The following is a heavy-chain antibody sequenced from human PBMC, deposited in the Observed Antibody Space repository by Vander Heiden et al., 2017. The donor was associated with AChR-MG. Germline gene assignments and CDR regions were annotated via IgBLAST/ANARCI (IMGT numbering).Heavy chain of an antibody. CDR1: GYTFTSYG. CDR2: NSAYNGNT. J-gene: IGHJ6*02. V-gene: IGHV1-18*01. CDR3: AREYYGSGSFLGYYYYGMDV. D-gene: IGHD3-10*01. Sequence: VQLVQSGAEVKKPGASVKVSCQASGYTFTSYGLSGVRQAPGQGLEWMGWNSAYNGNTNYAQKLQGRVTMTTDTSTSTAYMELRSLRSDDTAVYYCAREYYGSGSFLGYYYYGMDVWGQGTTVTVSS.